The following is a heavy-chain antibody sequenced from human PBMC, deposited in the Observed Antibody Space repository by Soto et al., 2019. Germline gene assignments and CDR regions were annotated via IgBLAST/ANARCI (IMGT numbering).Heavy chain of an antibody. CDR2: ISGTGSST. CDR1: GFTFSSYA. V-gene: IGHV3-23*01. Sequence: VQLLESGGGSVQPGGSLRLSCAASGFTFSSYAMSWVRQAPGKGLEWVSAISGTGSSTNYADSVEGRFTISRDNSKNTLHLQMSSLRAEDTGVYYCAKAGGIAVPGTHLDHLGQGTLVPVPP. D-gene: IGHD6-19*01. J-gene: IGHJ4*02. CDR3: AKAGGIAVPGTHLDH.